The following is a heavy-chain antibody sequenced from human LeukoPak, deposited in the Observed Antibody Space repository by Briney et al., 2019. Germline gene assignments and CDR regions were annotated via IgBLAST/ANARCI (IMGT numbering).Heavy chain of an antibody. D-gene: IGHD2-21*01. V-gene: IGHV5-10-1*01. CDR1: GYSFTSYW. CDR3: ASVDNYYYYYGMDV. J-gene: IGHJ6*02. Sequence: GESQKISCKGSGYSFTSYWISWVRQMPGKGLEWMGRIGPSDSYTNYSPSFQGHVTISADKSISTAYLQWSSLKASDTAMYYCASVDNYYYYYGMDVWGQGTTVTVSS. CDR2: IGPSDSYT.